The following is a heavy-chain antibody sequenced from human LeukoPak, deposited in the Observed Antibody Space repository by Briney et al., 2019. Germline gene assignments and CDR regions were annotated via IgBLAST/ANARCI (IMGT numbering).Heavy chain of an antibody. V-gene: IGHV4-34*01. CDR1: GFTVSSSY. CDR3: ARGRRSYYYYGMDV. J-gene: IGHJ6*02. Sequence: GSLRLSCAASGFTVSSSYMSWVRQPPGKGLEWIGEISHSGSTNYNPSLKSRVTISVDTSKNQFSLKLSSVTAADTAVYYCARGRRSYYYYGMDVWGQGTTVTVSS. CDR2: ISHSGST.